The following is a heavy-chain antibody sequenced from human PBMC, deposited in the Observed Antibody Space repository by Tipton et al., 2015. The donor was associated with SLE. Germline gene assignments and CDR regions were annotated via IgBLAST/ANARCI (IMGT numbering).Heavy chain of an antibody. CDR1: GGSFSDYY. CDR3: AGGSRQWLVPWFDP. V-gene: IGHV4-34*01. D-gene: IGHD6-19*01. Sequence: LRLSCAVYGGSFSDYYWSWIRQPPGKGLEWIGYIYYSGSTNYNPSLKSRVTISVDTSKNQFSLKLSSVTAADTAVYYCAGGSRQWLVPWFDPWGQGTLVTVSS. J-gene: IGHJ5*02. CDR2: IYYSGST.